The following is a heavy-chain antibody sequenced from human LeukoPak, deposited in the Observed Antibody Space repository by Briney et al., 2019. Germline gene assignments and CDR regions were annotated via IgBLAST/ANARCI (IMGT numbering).Heavy chain of an antibody. V-gene: IGHV1-18*01. Sequence: ASVKVSCKASGYTFISYGISWVRQAPGQGLEWMGWISGYNGNTDYAQKFQGRVTMTTDTSTSTAYMELSSLRSEDTAVYYCASLGEWGDYWGQGTLVTVSS. D-gene: IGHD3-16*01. CDR2: ISGYNGNT. CDR3: ASLGEWGDY. J-gene: IGHJ4*02. CDR1: GYTFISYG.